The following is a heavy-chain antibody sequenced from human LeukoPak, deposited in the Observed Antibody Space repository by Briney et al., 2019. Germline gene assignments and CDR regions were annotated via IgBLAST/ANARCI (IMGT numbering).Heavy chain of an antibody. J-gene: IGHJ3*02. D-gene: IGHD3-22*01. Sequence: ASVKVSCKASGYTFTSYGISWVRQAPGQGLEWMGRISAYNGNTNYAQKLQGRVTMTTDTSTSTAYMELRSLRSDDTAVYYCARDQGSGYFYMSAFDIWGQGTMVTVSS. CDR3: ARDQGSGYFYMSAFDI. CDR1: GYTFTSYG. CDR2: ISAYNGNT. V-gene: IGHV1-18*01.